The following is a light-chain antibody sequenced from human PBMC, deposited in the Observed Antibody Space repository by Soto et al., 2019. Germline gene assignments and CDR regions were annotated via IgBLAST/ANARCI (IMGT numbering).Light chain of an antibody. J-gene: IGKJ4*01. Sequence: VLTQSPCTLSLSPGERATLSCRASQSVCSSYLAWYQQKPGRAPRLLLSGASTRATDIPNRFSGSGSGTYFTLTISILEVEESAVYYCKQYGNTGRTYGEGTKVESK. CDR2: GAS. CDR1: QSVCSSY. V-gene: IGKV3-20*01. CDR3: KQYGNTGRT.